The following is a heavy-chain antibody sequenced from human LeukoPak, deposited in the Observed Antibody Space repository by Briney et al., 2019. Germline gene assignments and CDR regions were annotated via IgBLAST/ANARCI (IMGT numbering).Heavy chain of an antibody. CDR2: MYYSGSS. J-gene: IGHJ4*02. CDR3: ARGGTKAAATFDY. CDR1: GGSVSSGGYY. Sequence: SQTLSLTCTVSGGSVSSGGYYWGWTRQPPGKGLEWIGSMYYSGSSFYNPSLKSRVAISVDTSKNQFSLKLSSVTAADTAVYYCARGGTKAAATFDYWGQGTLVTV. V-gene: IGHV4-39*07. D-gene: IGHD2-15*01.